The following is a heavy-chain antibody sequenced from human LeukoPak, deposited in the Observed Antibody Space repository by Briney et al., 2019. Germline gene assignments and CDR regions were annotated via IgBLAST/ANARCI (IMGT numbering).Heavy chain of an antibody. CDR1: GYTFTAYY. Sequence: ASLKVSCKASGYTFTAYYMHSVRQAPGQELEWMGWINPNSGGTNYAQKFQGRVTMTRDTSISTAYMELSRLRSDDTAVYYCARREEDAFDIWGQGTMVTVSS. J-gene: IGHJ3*02. CDR2: INPNSGGT. CDR3: ARREEDAFDI. V-gene: IGHV1-2*02.